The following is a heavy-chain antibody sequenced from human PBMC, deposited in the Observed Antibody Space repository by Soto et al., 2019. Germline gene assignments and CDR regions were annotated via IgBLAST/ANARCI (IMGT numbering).Heavy chain of an antibody. CDR2: ISYDGSNK. CDR1: GFTFSSYA. D-gene: IGHD6-19*01. Sequence: QVQLVESGGGVVQPGRSLRLSCAASGFTFSSYAMHWVRQAPGKGLEWVAVISYDGSNKYYADSVKGRFTISSDNSNNTLDLQMNSLKTEDTAVYYCARDKSPYSSGWHNRHFDYWGQGTLVTVSS. V-gene: IGHV3-30-3*01. CDR3: ARDKSPYSSGWHNRHFDY. J-gene: IGHJ4*02.